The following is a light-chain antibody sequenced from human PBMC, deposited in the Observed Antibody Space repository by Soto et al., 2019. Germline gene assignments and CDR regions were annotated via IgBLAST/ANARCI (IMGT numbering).Light chain of an antibody. Sequence: QSALTQPASVSGSPGQSITISCTGTSGDVGGYKYVSWYQQHPGKAPKLMIYDVSDRPSGISSRFSGFKSGNTASLTISGLQADDEADYYCSSHTSTSTVVFGGGTKLTVL. CDR3: SSHTSTSTVV. V-gene: IGLV2-14*01. J-gene: IGLJ2*01. CDR1: SGDVGGYKY. CDR2: DVS.